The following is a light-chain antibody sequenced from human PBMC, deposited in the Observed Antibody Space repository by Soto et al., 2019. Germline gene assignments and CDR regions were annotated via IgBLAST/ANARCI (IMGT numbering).Light chain of an antibody. CDR2: KAS. CDR1: QSISSW. J-gene: IGKJ4*01. Sequence: DIQIPQSPSTLSASLGDRLTITWRASQSISSWLAWYQKKPGKATKLLIYKASGLESGVPSRFSGSGSGADFTLTLSSLQPDDFADYYCQQYESYYPLTFGGGTKVDIK. V-gene: IGKV1-5*03. CDR3: QQYESYYPLT.